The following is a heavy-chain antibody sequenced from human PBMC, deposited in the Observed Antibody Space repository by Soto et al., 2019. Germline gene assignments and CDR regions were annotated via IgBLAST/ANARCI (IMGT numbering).Heavy chain of an antibody. V-gene: IGHV3-74*01. J-gene: IGHJ2*01. Sequence: EVQLVESGGGLVQPGGSLTLSCAASGFTFSSYWMHWVRQAPGKGVVWVSRINPDGRGTNYADSEKGRFTTSRDNAKNTLYLQMNSLRPEDTAVYYCARVGQGAGYFDLWGRGTLVTVSS. D-gene: IGHD1-26*01. CDR3: ARVGQGAGYFDL. CDR1: GFTFSSYW. CDR2: INPDGRGT.